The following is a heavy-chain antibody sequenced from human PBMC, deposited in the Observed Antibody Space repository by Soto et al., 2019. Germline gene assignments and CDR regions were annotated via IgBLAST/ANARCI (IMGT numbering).Heavy chain of an antibody. J-gene: IGHJ3*02. CDR2: IYYSGST. D-gene: IGHD3-16*02. CDR3: GRLYGLYAFDI. CDR1: GGSISSYY. Sequence: LETLALSCTVSGGSISSYYWGWIRQPPGKGLEWVGDIYYSGSTNYNPSLKGRATISVGRSKNQFSLKLSSVTAADTAVYDCGRLYGLYAFDIWGQGTMVTVSS. V-gene: IGHV4-59*08.